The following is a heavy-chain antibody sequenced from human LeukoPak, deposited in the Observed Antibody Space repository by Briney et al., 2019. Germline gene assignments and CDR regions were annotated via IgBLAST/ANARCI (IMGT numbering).Heavy chain of an antibody. CDR3: AKTYHSSRAHYFFFNAKDGIGDTVTVSAFLLNRSSDL. CDR2: ISNRGGST. V-gene: IGHV3-23*01. Sequence: GKGLEWVSSISNRGGSTYHADSVKGRVTIFSGNSENTRDLQMNSLRAEDTAVYNCAKTYHSSRAHYFFFNAKDGIGDTVTVSAFLLNRSSDL. J-gene: IGHJ2*01. D-gene: IGHD3-16*02.